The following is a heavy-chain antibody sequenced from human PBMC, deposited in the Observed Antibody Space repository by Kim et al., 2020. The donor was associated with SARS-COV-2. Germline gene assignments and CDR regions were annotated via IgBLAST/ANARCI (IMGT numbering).Heavy chain of an antibody. D-gene: IGHD3-10*01. CDR1: GFTFSSYA. CDR3: AKDPLWFGEWNWFDP. V-gene: IGHV3-23*01. Sequence: GGSLRLSCAASGFTFSSYAMSWVRQAPGKGLEWVSAISGSGGSTYYADSVKGRFTISRDNSKNTLYLQMNSLRAEDTAGYYCAKDPLWFGEWNWFDPWGQGTLVTVSS. J-gene: IGHJ5*02. CDR2: ISGSGGST.